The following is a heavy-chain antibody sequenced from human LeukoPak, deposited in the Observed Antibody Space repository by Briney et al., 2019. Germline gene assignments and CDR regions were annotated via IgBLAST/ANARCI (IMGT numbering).Heavy chain of an antibody. Sequence: SQTLSLTCTVSGGSISSGGKYWTWIRQHPGKGLEWIGYIYHSGSTGYNPSLKSRVTISVDTSKNQFSLNLRSVTAADTAVYYCARYFEHWGQGTLVTVSS. CDR1: GGSISSGGKY. CDR2: IYHSGST. V-gene: IGHV4-31*03. J-gene: IGHJ4*02. CDR3: ARYFEH.